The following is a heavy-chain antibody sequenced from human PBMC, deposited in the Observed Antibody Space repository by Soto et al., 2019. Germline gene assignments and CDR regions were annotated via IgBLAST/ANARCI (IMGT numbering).Heavy chain of an antibody. CDR1: GFTLSNYW. CDR2: INPDGSYT. CDR3: ASDMTGPKDY. V-gene: IGHV3-74*01. D-gene: IGHD3-9*01. J-gene: IGHJ4*02. Sequence: EVQVVESGGGLVQPGGSLRLSCAASGFTLSNYWIHWVRQAPGKGLVWVSRINPDGSYTSYADSVKGRFTISRDNARSTLYLQMNSLRAEDTAVYYCASDMTGPKDYWGQGTLVTVSS.